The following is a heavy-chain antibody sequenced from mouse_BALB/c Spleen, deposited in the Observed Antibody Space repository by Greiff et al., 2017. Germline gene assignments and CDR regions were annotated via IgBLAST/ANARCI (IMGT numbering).Heavy chain of an antibody. V-gene: IGHV2-9*02. CDR2: IWAGGST. CDR3: AIYYYGSSSYYYAMDY. J-gene: IGHJ4*01. Sequence: VHLVESGPGLVAPSQSLSITCTVSGFSLTSYGVHWVRQPPGKGLEWLGVIWAGGSTNYNSALMSRLSISKDNSKSQVFLKMNSLQTDDTAMYYCAIYYYGSSSYYYAMDYWGQGTSVTVSS. D-gene: IGHD1-1*01. CDR1: GFSLTSYG.